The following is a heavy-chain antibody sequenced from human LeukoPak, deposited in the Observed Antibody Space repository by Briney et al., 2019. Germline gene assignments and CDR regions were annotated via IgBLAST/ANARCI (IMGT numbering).Heavy chain of an antibody. CDR1: GGSFSGYY. J-gene: IGHJ4*02. CDR3: ARSRGKRFDTALDY. V-gene: IGHV4-34*01. CDR2: INHSGST. Sequence: PSETLSLTCAVYGGSFSGYYWSWIRQPPGKGLEWIGEINHSGSTNYNPSLKSRVTISVDTSKNQFSLKLSSVTAADTAVYYCARSRGKRFDTALDYWGQGTLVTVSS. D-gene: IGHD5-18*01.